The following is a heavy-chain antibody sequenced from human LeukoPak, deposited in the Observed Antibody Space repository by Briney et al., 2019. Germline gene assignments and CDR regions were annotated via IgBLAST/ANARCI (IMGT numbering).Heavy chain of an antibody. CDR2: IYYSGNT. CDR1: GGSISSSSYF. CDR3: AKLAKDGSGTYRCGKKKRGYMDV. J-gene: IGHJ6*03. D-gene: IGHD3-10*01. V-gene: IGHV4-39*01. Sequence: SETLSLTCTVSGGSISSSSYFWGWLRQPPGKGLEWIVSIYYSGNTYYNPALKSRATISVGTSKNQYSLMLSSVTAADPAWYSCAKLAKDGSGTYRCGKKKRGYMDVWGKGTTVTISS.